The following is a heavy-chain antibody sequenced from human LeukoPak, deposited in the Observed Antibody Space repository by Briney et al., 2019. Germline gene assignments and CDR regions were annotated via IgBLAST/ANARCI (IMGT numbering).Heavy chain of an antibody. J-gene: IGHJ6*03. CDR2: TSSSGSTI. V-gene: IGHV3-48*03. CDR3: ASYGYCSSTSCSYYYYYYMDV. CDR1: GFTFSSYE. Sequence: PGGSLRLSCAASGFTFSSYEMNWVRQAPGKGLEWVSYTSSSGSTIYYADSVKGRFTISRDNAKNSLYLQMNSLRAEDTAVYYCASYGYCSSTSCSYYYYYYMDVWGKGTTVTVSS. D-gene: IGHD2-2*01.